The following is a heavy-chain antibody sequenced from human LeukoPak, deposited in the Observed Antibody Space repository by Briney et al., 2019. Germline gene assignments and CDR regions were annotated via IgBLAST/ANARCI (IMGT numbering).Heavy chain of an antibody. D-gene: IGHD1-7*01. Sequence: GGSLRLSCAASGFTFSSYEINWVRQAPGKGLEWVSYISSSGSTIYYADSVKGRFTISRDNAKNSLYLQMNSLRAEDTAVYYCARDWNYGFDPWGQGTLVTVSS. J-gene: IGHJ5*02. CDR1: GFTFSSYE. V-gene: IGHV3-48*03. CDR2: ISSSGSTI. CDR3: ARDWNYGFDP.